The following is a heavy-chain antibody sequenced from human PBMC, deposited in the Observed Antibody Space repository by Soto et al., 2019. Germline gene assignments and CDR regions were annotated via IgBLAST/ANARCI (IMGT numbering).Heavy chain of an antibody. CDR3: ARGVGSGSYYNQYNWFDP. CDR2: ISAYNGNT. V-gene: IGHV1-18*01. CDR1: GYTFSSYG. J-gene: IGHJ5*02. Sequence: APVKVSCKASGYTFSSYGISWVRQAPGQRLEWMGWISAYNGNTKYAQKLQGRVTMTTNTSTSTAYMELRSLRSDDTAVYYCARGVGSGSYYNQYNWFDPWGQGTLVTVSS. D-gene: IGHD3-10*01.